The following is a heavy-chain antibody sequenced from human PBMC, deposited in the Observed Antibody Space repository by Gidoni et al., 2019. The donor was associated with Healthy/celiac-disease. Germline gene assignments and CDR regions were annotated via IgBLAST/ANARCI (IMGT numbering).Heavy chain of an antibody. V-gene: IGHV3-30-3*01. CDR2: ISYDGSNK. D-gene: IGHD6-19*01. CDR1: GFTVSSYA. CDR3: ARDPEAVADYYFDY. J-gene: IGHJ4*02. Sequence: QVQLVESGGGVVQPGRSLRLSWAASGFTVSSYAMHWVRQAPGKGLEWVAVISYDGSNKYYADSVKGRFTISRDNSKNTLYLQMNSLRAEDTAVYYCARDPEAVADYYFDYWGQGTLVTVSS.